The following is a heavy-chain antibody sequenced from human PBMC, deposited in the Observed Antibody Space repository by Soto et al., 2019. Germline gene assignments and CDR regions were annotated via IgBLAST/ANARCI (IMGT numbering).Heavy chain of an antibody. CDR2: IYYSGST. J-gene: IGHJ4*02. CDR1: CGSISSGDYY. Sequence: PSETLSLTFTVSCGSISSGDYYWSWIRQPPGKGLEWIGSIYYSGSTYYNPSLKSRVTISVDTSKNQFSLKLSSVTAADTAVYYCARLVLDILTGSYYFDFWGPGILVTVFS. D-gene: IGHD3-9*01. V-gene: IGHV4-30-4*01. CDR3: ARLVLDILTGSYYFDF.